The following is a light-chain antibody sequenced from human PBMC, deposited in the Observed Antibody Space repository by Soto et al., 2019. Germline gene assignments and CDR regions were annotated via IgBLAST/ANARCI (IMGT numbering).Light chain of an antibody. CDR3: AAWDDSLNGRVV. V-gene: IGLV1-44*01. CDR1: SSNIGSNT. CDR2: SNN. J-gene: IGLJ2*01. Sequence: QSVLTQPPSASGTPGQRVTISCSGSSSNIGSNTVNWYQQLPATAPKLLIYSNNQRPSWVPDRFSGSKSGTSASLAISGLQSEDEAEYYCAAWDDSLNGRVVFGGGTKLTVL.